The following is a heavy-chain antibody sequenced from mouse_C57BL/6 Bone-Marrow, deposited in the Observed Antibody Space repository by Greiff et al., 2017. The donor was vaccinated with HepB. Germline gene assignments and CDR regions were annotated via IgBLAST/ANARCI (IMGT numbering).Heavy chain of an antibody. Sequence: VQLQQSGAELVMPGASVKLSCKASGYTFTSYWMHWVKQRPGQGLEWIGEIDPSDSYTNYNQKFKGKSTLTVDKSSSTAYMQLSSLTSEDSAVYYCARRGYGSLYAMDYWGQGTSVTVSS. CDR2: IDPSDSYT. CDR3: ARRGYGSLYAMDY. CDR1: GYTFTSYW. D-gene: IGHD1-1*01. V-gene: IGHV1-69*01. J-gene: IGHJ4*01.